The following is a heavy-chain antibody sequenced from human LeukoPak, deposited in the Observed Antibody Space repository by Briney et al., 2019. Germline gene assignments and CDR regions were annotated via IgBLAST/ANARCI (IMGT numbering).Heavy chain of an antibody. CDR2: IYYSGST. CDR1: GGSISGYY. CDR3: ARRLHTSGWLDL. D-gene: IGHD6-25*01. Sequence: MPSETLSPTCTVSGGSISGYYWSWIRQPPGKGLEWIGYIYYSGSTNYNPSLKSRVSISVDTSKNQLSLQLSSVTASDTAVYYCARRLHTSGWLDLWGQGTLVTVSS. V-gene: IGHV4-59*08. J-gene: IGHJ5*02.